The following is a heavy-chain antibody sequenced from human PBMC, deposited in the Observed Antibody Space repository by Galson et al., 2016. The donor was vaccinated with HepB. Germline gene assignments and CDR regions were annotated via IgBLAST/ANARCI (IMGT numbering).Heavy chain of an antibody. CDR3: TKDGGRYVGASGEPGHY. CDR2: ISFNSGNV. CDR1: GFTFDDHA. J-gene: IGHJ4*02. D-gene: IGHD3-16*01. V-gene: IGHV3-9*01. Sequence: SLRLSCAASGFTFDDHAMHWVRQRPGKGLEWVSGISFNSGNVAYADSVKGRLTISRDNAKNSLYLQMDSLRVEDTALYYCTKDGGRYVGASGEPGHYWGQGTLVTVSS.